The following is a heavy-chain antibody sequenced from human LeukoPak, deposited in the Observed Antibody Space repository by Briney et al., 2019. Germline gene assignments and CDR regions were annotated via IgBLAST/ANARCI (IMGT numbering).Heavy chain of an antibody. Sequence: SQTLSLTCGISGDSVSSNSAAWHWIRQSPSRGLEWLGRTYYTSKWYYDYAVSVKSRIIIIPDTSKNQFSLQMNSVTPEDTAVYYCARDPSGYCSGGSCYPIPNWFDPWGQGTPVTVSS. CDR1: GDSVSSNSAA. J-gene: IGHJ5*02. CDR2: TYYTSKWYY. CDR3: ARDPSGYCSGGSCYPIPNWFDP. V-gene: IGHV6-1*01. D-gene: IGHD2-15*01.